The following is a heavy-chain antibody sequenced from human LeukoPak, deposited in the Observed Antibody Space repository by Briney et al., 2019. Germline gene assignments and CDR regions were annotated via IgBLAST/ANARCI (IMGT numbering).Heavy chain of an antibody. CDR2: ISHSGST. V-gene: IGHV4-34*01. D-gene: IGHD3-3*02. CDR3: ARLRRSRLAEFDY. J-gene: IGHJ4*02. Sequence: SETLSLTCAVYGGSFSGYYWSWIRQPPGKGLEWIGSISHSGSTYYNPSLKSRVTISVDTSKNQFSLKLSSLTAADTAVYYCARLRRSRLAEFDYWGQGTLVTVSS. CDR1: GGSFSGYY.